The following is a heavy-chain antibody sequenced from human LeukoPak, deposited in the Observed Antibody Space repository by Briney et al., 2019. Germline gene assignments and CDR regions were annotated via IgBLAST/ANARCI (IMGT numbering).Heavy chain of an antibody. J-gene: IGHJ4*02. CDR2: ISSSSSYI. Sequence: GGSLRLSCAASGFTFSSYSMNWVRQAPGKGLEWVSSISSSSSYIYYADSMKGRFTISRDNAKNSLYLQMNSLRAEDTAVYYCARASSSGWYFDYWGQGTLVTVSS. CDR3: ARASSSGWYFDY. D-gene: IGHD6-19*01. V-gene: IGHV3-21*01. CDR1: GFTFSSYS.